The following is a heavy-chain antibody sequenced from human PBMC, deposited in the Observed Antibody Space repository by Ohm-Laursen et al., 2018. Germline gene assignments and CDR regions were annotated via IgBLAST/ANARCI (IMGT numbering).Heavy chain of an antibody. J-gene: IGHJ4*02. CDR1: GFTFSSYA. V-gene: IGHV3-64*01. CDR3: ARSLRLKTAAFDY. Sequence: GSLRLSCAAPGFTFSSYAMHWVRQAPGKGLEYVSAISSNGGSTYYANSVKGRFTISRDNSKNTLYLQMNSLRAEDTAVYYCARSLRLKTAAFDYWGQGTLVTVSS. D-gene: IGHD6-13*01. CDR2: ISSNGGST.